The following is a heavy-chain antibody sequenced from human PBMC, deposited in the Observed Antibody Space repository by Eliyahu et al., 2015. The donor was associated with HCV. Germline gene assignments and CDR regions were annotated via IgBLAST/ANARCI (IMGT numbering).Heavy chain of an antibody. Sequence: QVQLVQSGAEVKKPGASVKVSCKAXGYTFTXYGXSWXRQAPGQGLXWMGWISAYNGNTNYAQKLQGRVTMTTDTSTSTAYMELRSLRSDDTAVYYCARAGGDCGGDCYSSYDAFDIWGQGTMVTVFS. CDR3: ARAGGDCGGDCYSSYDAFDI. J-gene: IGHJ3*02. D-gene: IGHD2-21*02. CDR1: GYTFTXYG. V-gene: IGHV1-18*01. CDR2: ISAYNGNT.